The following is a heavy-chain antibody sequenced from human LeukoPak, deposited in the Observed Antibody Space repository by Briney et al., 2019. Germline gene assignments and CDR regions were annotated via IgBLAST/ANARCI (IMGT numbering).Heavy chain of an antibody. J-gene: IGHJ4*02. D-gene: IGHD6-19*01. CDR1: RGTFSSYA. CDR2: IIPIFGTA. CDR3: AREQQEVAGLYFDY. Sequence: SVKVSCKASRGTFSSYAISWVRQAPGQGLEWMGRIIPIFGTANYAQKFQGRVTITTDESTSTAYMELSSLRSEDTAVYYCAREQQEVAGLYFDYWGQGTLVTVSS. V-gene: IGHV1-69*05.